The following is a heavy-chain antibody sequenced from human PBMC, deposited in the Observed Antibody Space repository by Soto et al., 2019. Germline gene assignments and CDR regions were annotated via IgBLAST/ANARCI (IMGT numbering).Heavy chain of an antibody. D-gene: IGHD5-18*01. J-gene: IGHJ4*02. Sequence: PGGSLSLSCTASGFNFGSYSMNWVRQAPGKGLEWVSSISTSSSYIYYADSVKGRFTISRDNAKNSLYLQMNSLRAEDTAVYYCARDQPGYSYGYGLGYWGQGTLVTV. CDR2: ISTSSSYI. CDR3: ARDQPGYSYGYGLGY. CDR1: GFNFGSYS. V-gene: IGHV3-21*01.